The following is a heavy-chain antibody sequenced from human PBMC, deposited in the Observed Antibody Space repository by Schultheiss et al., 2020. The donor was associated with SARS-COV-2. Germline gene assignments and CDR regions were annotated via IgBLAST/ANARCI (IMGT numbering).Heavy chain of an antibody. J-gene: IGHJ4*02. CDR3: ARARTIDSSGYLWEREFDY. D-gene: IGHD3-22*01. Sequence: SQTLSLTCTVSGGSISSGSYYWSWIRQPPGKGLEWIGEINHSGSTNYNPSLKSRVTMSVDTSKNQFSLKLSSVTAADTAVYYCARARTIDSSGYLWEREFDYWGQGTLVTVSS. CDR2: INHSGST. CDR1: GGSISSGSYY. V-gene: IGHV4-61*01.